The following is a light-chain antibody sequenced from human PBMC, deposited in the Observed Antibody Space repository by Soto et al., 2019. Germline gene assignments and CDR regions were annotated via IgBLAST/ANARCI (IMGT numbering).Light chain of an antibody. V-gene: IGLV1-40*01. CDR1: SSNIGAGYD. CDR2: GNS. Sequence: LTQPPSVSGAPGQRVTISCTGSSSNIGAGYDVHWYQQLPGTAPKLLIYGNSNRPSGVPDRFSGSKSGTSASLAITGLQAEDEADYYCQSYDSSLSGVVFGGGTKLTVL. CDR3: QSYDSSLSGVV. J-gene: IGLJ2*01.